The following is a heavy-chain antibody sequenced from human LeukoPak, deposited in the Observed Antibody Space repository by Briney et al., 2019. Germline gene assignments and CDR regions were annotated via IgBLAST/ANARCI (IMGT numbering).Heavy chain of an antibody. J-gene: IGHJ6*03. D-gene: IGHD2-2*01. CDR2: MNPSGST. CDR3: AREIVVPAAGNYYYYMDV. Sequence: SETLSLTCAVYGGSFSGYYWTWIRQTPEKGLEWIGEMNPSGSTSYNPSLKSRVTISVDTSKNQFSLKLSSVTAADTAVYYCAREIVVPAAGNYYYYMDVWGKGTTVTVSS. CDR1: GGSFSGYY. V-gene: IGHV4-34*01.